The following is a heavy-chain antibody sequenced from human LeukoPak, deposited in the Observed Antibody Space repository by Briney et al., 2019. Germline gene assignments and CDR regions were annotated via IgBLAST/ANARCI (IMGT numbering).Heavy chain of an antibody. CDR1: EFTFSSYA. CDR2: ISGTAART. CDR3: ARDQYDILTGYYAN. D-gene: IGHD3-9*01. V-gene: IGHV3-23*01. Sequence: GGSLRLSCAASEFTFSSYAMSWVRQAPGQGLEWVSAISGTAARTYYADSVKGRFTISRDNSKNTLYVQMNSLRAEDTAVYYCARDQYDILTGYYANWGQGTLTTVSA. J-gene: IGHJ4*02.